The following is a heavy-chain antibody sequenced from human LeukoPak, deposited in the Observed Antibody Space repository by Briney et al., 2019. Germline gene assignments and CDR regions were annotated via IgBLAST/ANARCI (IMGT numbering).Heavy chain of an antibody. CDR2: INHSGST. V-gene: IGHV4-34*01. Sequence: SETLSLTCAVYGGSFSGYYWSWIRQPPGKGLEWIGEINHSGSTNYNPSLKSRVTISVDTSKNQFSLKLGSVTAADTAVYYCARAGPFAGSTVTSYYFDCWGQGTLVTVSS. D-gene: IGHD4-17*01. CDR3: ARAGPFAGSTVTSYYFDC. CDR1: GGSFSGYY. J-gene: IGHJ4*02.